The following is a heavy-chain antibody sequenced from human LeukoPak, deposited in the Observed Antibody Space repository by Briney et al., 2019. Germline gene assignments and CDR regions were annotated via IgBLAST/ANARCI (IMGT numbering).Heavy chain of an antibody. J-gene: IGHJ4*02. CDR2: IIPIFGTA. CDR1: GGTFSSYA. CDR3: ARQIEYSSSPFDY. V-gene: IGHV1-69*05. Sequence: SVKVSCKASGGTFSSYAISWVRQAPGQGLEWMGGIIPIFGTANYAQKFQGRVTITTDESTSTAHMELSSLRSEDTAVYYCARQIEYSSSPFDYWGQGTLVTVSS. D-gene: IGHD6-6*01.